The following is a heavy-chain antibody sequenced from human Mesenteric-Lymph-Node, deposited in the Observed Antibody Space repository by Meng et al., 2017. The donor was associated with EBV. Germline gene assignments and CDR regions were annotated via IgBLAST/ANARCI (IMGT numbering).Heavy chain of an antibody. Sequence: HLRVQESGPGLVKPSETLSLTCTVSGGSISSSSYYWGWIRQPPGKGLEWIGSIYYSGSTYYNPSLKSRVTISVDTSKNQFSLKLSSVTAADTAVYYCARDLAGYGDYFLYWGQGTLVTVSS. D-gene: IGHD4-17*01. CDR1: GGSISSSSYY. CDR3: ARDLAGYGDYFLY. V-gene: IGHV4-39*07. J-gene: IGHJ4*02. CDR2: IYYSGST.